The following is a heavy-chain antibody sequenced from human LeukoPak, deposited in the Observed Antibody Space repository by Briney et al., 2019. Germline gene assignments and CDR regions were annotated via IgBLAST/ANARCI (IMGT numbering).Heavy chain of an antibody. CDR3: AKDKTYDSSGYYPGGFDY. D-gene: IGHD3-22*01. CDR1: GFTFSSYD. J-gene: IGHJ4*02. CDR2: IGTAGDT. V-gene: IGHV3-13*01. Sequence: GGSLRLSCAASGFTFSSYDMHWVRQATGKGLEWVSAIGTAGDTYYPGSVKGRFTISRENAKNSLYLQMNSLRAEDTALYYCAKDKTYDSSGYYPGGFDYWGQGTLVTVSS.